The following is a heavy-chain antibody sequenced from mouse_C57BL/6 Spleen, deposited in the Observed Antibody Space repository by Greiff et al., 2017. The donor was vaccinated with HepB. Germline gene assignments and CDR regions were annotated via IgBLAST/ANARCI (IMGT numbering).Heavy chain of an antibody. CDR1: GYTFTSYW. D-gene: IGHD2-4*01. CDR3: ARSNYDYDGAMDY. J-gene: IGHJ4*01. CDR2: IYPSDSET. Sequence: QVQLQQSGAELVRPGSSVKLSCKASGYTFTSYWMDWVKQRPGQGLEWIGNIYPSDSETHYNQKFKDKATLTVDKSSSTAYMQLSSLTSEDSAVYYGARSNYDYDGAMDYWGQGTSVTVSS. V-gene: IGHV1-61*01.